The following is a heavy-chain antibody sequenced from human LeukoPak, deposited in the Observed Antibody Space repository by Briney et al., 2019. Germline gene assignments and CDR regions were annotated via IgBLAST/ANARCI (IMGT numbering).Heavy chain of an antibody. V-gene: IGHV1-2*02. CDR3: ARGPYYDSSGYFFSPFY. Sequence: ASVKVSCKASGCTFTGYYMHWVRQAPGQGLEWMGWINPNSGGTNYAQKFQGRVTMTTDTSTSTAYMELRSLRSDDTAVYYCARGPYYDSSGYFFSPFYWGQGTLVTVSS. J-gene: IGHJ4*02. D-gene: IGHD3-22*01. CDR2: INPNSGGT. CDR1: GCTFTGYY.